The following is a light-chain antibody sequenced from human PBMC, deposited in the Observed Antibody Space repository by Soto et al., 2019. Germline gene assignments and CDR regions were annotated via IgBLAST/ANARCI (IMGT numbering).Light chain of an antibody. CDR1: QGPVYGDGNIL. Sequence: DVVVTQSPLSLSVTLGQPASISCRSPQGPVYGDGNILLNGFQQRPGQSPRRLIYMNSKRDSGVPDRFSGSGSGTDVKLRISRVEAEDVGVDYCVEGSHWPWTFGQGTKVEMK. J-gene: IGKJ1*01. CDR3: VEGSHWPWT. CDR2: MNS. V-gene: IGKV2-30*01.